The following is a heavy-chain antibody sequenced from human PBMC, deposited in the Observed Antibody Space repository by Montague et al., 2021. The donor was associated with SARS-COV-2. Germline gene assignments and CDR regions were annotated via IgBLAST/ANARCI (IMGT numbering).Heavy chain of an antibody. V-gene: IGHV6-1*01. CDR1: GDSVSSNSAT. CDR3: TSGREGNYNVMDV. D-gene: IGHD1-1*01. CDR2: TYYRSKWYN. J-gene: IGHJ6*02. Sequence: CAISGDSVSSNSATWNWVRQSPSGGLEWLGRTYYRSKWYNDYAVSVRGRVTINPDTSKNQFSPQLNSVTPEDTAIYYCTSGREGNYNVMDVWGQGTTVTVSS.